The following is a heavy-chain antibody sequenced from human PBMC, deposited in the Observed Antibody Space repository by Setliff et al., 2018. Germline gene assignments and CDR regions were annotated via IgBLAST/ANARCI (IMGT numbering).Heavy chain of an antibody. V-gene: IGHV3-30*03. Sequence: PGGSLRLSCAASGFTFSTYRMHWVRQAPGKGLEWVAVILDDGAKKYHADSMKGRFTISRDNSKNTLYLQMNSLRPEDTAVYYCARTCSGSGCYAGLESWGQGTPVTVSS. CDR3: ARTCSGSGCYAGLES. D-gene: IGHD2-15*01. J-gene: IGHJ4*02. CDR2: ILDDGAKK. CDR1: GFTFSTYR.